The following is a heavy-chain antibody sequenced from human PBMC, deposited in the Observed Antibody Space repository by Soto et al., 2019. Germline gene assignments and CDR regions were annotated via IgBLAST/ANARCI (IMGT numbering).Heavy chain of an antibody. CDR3: AKEDGIVVVPTAGENWFDP. J-gene: IGHJ5*02. D-gene: IGHD2-2*01. Sequence: GGSLRLSCAASGFTFSIYAMSWVRQAPGKGLEWVSAISGSGGSTYYADSVKGRFTISRDNSKNTLYLQMNSLRAEDTAVYYCAKEDGIVVVPTAGENWFDPWGHGTLVTVSS. CDR1: GFTFSIYA. CDR2: ISGSGGST. V-gene: IGHV3-23*01.